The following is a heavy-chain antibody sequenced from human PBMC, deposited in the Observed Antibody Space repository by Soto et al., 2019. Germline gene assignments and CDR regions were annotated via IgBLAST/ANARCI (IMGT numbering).Heavy chain of an antibody. CDR1: GFTFSDHA. J-gene: IGHJ4*02. CDR2: IRGGGSGA. CDR3: AIDLWGYTH. Sequence: EVQLLESGGGLVQPGGSLRLSCTASGFTFSDHAMTWVRQAPGKGLEWVSGIRGGGSGAYYADSVKGRFTVSRANSKNTLFLQMDSLRAEDTVVYYCAIDLWGYTHWGQGTLVTVSS. D-gene: IGHD3-16*01. V-gene: IGHV3-23*01.